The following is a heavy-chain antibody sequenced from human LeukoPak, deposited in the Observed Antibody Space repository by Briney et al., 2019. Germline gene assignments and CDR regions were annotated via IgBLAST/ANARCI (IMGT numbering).Heavy chain of an antibody. V-gene: IGHV4-34*01. CDR2: INHSGST. CDR1: GGSFSGYY. J-gene: IGHJ4*02. CDR3: ARYDFWSGYSDY. Sequence: SETLSLTCAVYGGSFSGYYWSWIRQPPGKGLEWIGEINHSGSTNYNPSLKSRVTISVDTSKSQFSLKLSSVTAADTAVYYCARYDFWSGYSDYWGQGTLVTVSS. D-gene: IGHD3-3*01.